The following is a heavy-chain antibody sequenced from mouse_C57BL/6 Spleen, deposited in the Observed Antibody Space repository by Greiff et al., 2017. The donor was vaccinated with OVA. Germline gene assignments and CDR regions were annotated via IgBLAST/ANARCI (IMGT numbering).Heavy chain of an antibody. CDR1: GYTFTDYY. Sequence: EVQLQQSGPELVKPGASVKISCKASGYTFTDYYMNWVKQSHGKSLEWIGDINPNNGGTSYNQKFKGKATLTVDKSSSTAYMELRSLTSEDSAVYYCARRGNDDYYAMDYWGQGTSVTVSS. CDR3: ARRGNDDYYAMDY. V-gene: IGHV1-26*01. D-gene: IGHD2-12*01. CDR2: INPNNGGT. J-gene: IGHJ4*01.